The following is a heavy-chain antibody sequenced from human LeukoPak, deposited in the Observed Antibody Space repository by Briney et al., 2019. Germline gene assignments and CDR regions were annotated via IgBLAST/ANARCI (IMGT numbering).Heavy chain of an antibody. J-gene: IGHJ3*02. V-gene: IGHV4-31*03. CDR1: GGSISSGAYY. CDR2: IYHSGST. Sequence: SQTLSLTCTVSGGSISSGAYYWSWIRQHPGKGQEWIGYIYHSGSTYYNPPLKSRLTISVEMSKNQLSLKLSSVTAADTAVYYCARARDYYDSSGRRDAFDIWGQGTMVTVSS. CDR3: ARARDYYDSSGRRDAFDI. D-gene: IGHD3-22*01.